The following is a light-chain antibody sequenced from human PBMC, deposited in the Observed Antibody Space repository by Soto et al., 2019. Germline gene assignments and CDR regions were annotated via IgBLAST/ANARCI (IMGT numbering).Light chain of an antibody. Sequence: EIVLTQSPATLSSSPGERATLSCRASHSLDSYLAWYQQKPGQAPRLLIYDASNRATGIPARFSGSGSGTDYTLTISSLEPEDFAVYYCQQRRDWPLTFGGGTKVEIK. CDR1: HSLDSY. V-gene: IGKV3-11*01. CDR3: QQRRDWPLT. J-gene: IGKJ4*01. CDR2: DAS.